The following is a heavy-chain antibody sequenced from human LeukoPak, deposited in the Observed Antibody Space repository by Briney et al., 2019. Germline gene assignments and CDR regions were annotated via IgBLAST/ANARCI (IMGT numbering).Heavy chain of an antibody. Sequence: ASVKVSCKASGYTFTGYYIHWVRQAPGQGLDWMGWINPNSGSTNYAQKFQGRVTMTRDTSINTAYMELSRLRSDDTAVYYCARDMSWFDPWGQGTLVTVSS. CDR2: INPNSGST. D-gene: IGHD3-16*01. CDR3: ARDMSWFDP. CDR1: GYTFTGYY. J-gene: IGHJ5*02. V-gene: IGHV1-2*02.